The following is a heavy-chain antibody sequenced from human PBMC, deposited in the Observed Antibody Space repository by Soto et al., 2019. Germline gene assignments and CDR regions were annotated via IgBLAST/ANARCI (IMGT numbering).Heavy chain of an antibody. CDR2: INHSGST. V-gene: IGHV4-34*01. D-gene: IGHD1-7*01. CDR1: GGSFSGYY. CDR3: ARKYNWNYKV. Sequence: SETLSLTCAVYGGSFSGYYWSWIRQPPGKGLEWIGEINHSGSTNYNPSLKSRVTISVDTSKNQFSLKLSSVTAADTAVYYCARKYNWNYKVWGKGTTVTVSS. J-gene: IGHJ6*04.